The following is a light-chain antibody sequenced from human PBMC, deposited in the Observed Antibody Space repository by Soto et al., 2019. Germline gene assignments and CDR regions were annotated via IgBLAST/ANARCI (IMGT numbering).Light chain of an antibody. CDR1: TSDVGRYNY. Sequence: QSVLTQPASVSGSPGQSITISCTGTTSDVGRYNYVSWHQQHPGKAPKLLIFDVSNRPSGVSDRFSGSKSXXXXSXTXXGXXXXDEADYYCNSYTTGTTWVFGG. J-gene: IGLJ3*02. CDR2: DVS. V-gene: IGLV2-14*01. CDR3: NSYTTGTTWV.